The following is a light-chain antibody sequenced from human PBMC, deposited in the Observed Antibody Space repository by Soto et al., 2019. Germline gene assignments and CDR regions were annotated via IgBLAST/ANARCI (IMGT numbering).Light chain of an antibody. J-gene: IGKJ4*01. CDR2: DAS. V-gene: IGKV1-33*01. Sequence: DIQMTQSPSSLSASVGDRVTITCQASQDISNYLNWYQQKPGKAPKVLIHDASDLETGVPSRFSGSGAGTNFTFTISRLQPEDFASYYCQQYNSLVSFGGGTKVQT. CDR1: QDISNY. CDR3: QQYNSLVS.